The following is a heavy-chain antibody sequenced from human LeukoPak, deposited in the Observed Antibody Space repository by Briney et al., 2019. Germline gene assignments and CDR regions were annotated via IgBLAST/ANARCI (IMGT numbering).Heavy chain of an antibody. J-gene: IGHJ4*02. CDR1: GFTFSYYG. Sequence: GGSLRLSCAASGFTFSYYGMHWVRQAPGKGLEWVAVISYDGSNEYHADSVRGRFTIFRDNSKNTLFLQMNSLRAEDTAVYYCAKDFGFLLYTPYYFDYWGQGTLVTVSS. CDR2: ISYDGSNE. D-gene: IGHD1-26*01. CDR3: AKDFGFLLYTPYYFDY. V-gene: IGHV3-30*18.